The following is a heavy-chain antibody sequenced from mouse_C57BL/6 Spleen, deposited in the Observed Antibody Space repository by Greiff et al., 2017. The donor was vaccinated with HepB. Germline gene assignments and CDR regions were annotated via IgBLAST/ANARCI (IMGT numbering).Heavy chain of an antibody. D-gene: IGHD2-1*01. J-gene: IGHJ4*01. V-gene: IGHV3-6*01. CDR1: GYSITSGYY. Sequence: EVQLQESGPGLVKPSQSLSLTCSVTGYSITSGYYWNWIRQFPGNKLEWMGYISYDGSNNYNPSLKNRISITRDTSKNQFFLKLNSVTTEDTATYYCAGGGIYYGNYFYAMDYWGQGTSVTVSS. CDR2: ISYDGSN. CDR3: AGGGIYYGNYFYAMDY.